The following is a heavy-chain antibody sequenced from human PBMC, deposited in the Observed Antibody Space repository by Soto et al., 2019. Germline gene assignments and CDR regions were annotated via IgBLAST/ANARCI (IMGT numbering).Heavy chain of an antibody. Sequence: GGSLRLSCAASGFTFSSYGMHWVRQAPGKGLEWVAVIWYDGSNKYYADSVKGRFTISRDNSKNTLYLQMNSLRAEDTAVYYCARDRGDFWSGYYENWFDPWGQGTLVTVSS. J-gene: IGHJ5*02. V-gene: IGHV3-33*01. CDR2: IWYDGSNK. CDR1: GFTFSSYG. D-gene: IGHD3-3*01. CDR3: ARDRGDFWSGYYENWFDP.